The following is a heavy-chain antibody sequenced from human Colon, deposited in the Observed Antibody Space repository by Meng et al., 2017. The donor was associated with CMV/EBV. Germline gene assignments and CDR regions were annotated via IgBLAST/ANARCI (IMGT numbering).Heavy chain of an antibody. V-gene: IGHV1-2*02. CDR1: GYTFSDYH. D-gene: IGHD1-26*01. J-gene: IGHJ4*02. Sequence: VRLVQCGAEVKKPGASVKFSCKTSGYTFSDYHIHWVRQAPGQGLEWMGWINSNSGATDYAQKFQGRFTMTRDTSITTVYMELSSLRSDDTAVYYCARDPSGSRVPFDYWGQGSLVTVSS. CDR3: ARDPSGSRVPFDY. CDR2: INSNSGAT.